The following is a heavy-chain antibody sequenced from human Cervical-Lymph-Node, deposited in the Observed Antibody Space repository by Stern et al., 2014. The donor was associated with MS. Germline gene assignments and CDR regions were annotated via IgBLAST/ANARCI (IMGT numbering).Heavy chain of an antibody. CDR3: ATDLSSSWYFYDR. J-gene: IGHJ4*02. CDR2: FNPEAGKT. CDR1: GHSLTELS. V-gene: IGHV1-24*01. Sequence: QVQLVQSGAEVKKPGASVRVSCKVSGHSLTELSIQWVRLGPGKGLEWMGGFNPEAGKTVYAQKFQGRVTMTEDTSIDTVYMDLSSLRYEDTAVYYCATDLSSSWYFYDRWGQGTLVTVSS. D-gene: IGHD6-13*01.